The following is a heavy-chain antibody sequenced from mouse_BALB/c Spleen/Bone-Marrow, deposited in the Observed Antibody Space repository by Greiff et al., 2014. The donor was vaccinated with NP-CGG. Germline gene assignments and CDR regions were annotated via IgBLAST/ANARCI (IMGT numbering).Heavy chain of an antibody. CDR2: IWGGGKE. CDR3: AKHRSVYPYAMDY. D-gene: IGHD2-10*02. CDR1: GFSLSDYG. Sequence: VQLQESGPGLVAPSQSLSITCTVSGFSLSDYGVSWIRQSPGKGLEWLGVIWGGGKEYYNSVLKSRLSINKDNSKSQVSLKMYSLQTDDTAIYYCAKHRSVYPYAMDYWGQGTSVTVSS. J-gene: IGHJ4*01. V-gene: IGHV2-6-5*01.